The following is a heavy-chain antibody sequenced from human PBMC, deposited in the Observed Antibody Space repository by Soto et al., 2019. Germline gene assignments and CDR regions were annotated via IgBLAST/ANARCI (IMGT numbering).Heavy chain of an antibody. J-gene: IGHJ4*02. CDR1: GGSFSSYY. V-gene: IGHV4-39*01. CDR3: ARLLYDSRGYYYFDY. D-gene: IGHD3-22*01. CDR2: VYYSGST. Sequence: SETLSLTCAVYGGSFSSYYWGWIRQPPGKGLEWIGSVYYSGSTYDNPSLKSRITLSVDRSKSQFSLKLTSVTAADTAVYYCARLLYDSRGYYYFDYWGQGTLVTVSS.